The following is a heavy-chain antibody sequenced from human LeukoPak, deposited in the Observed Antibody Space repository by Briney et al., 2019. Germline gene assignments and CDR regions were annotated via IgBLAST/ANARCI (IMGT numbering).Heavy chain of an antibody. D-gene: IGHD6-19*01. V-gene: IGHV3-74*01. J-gene: IGHJ4*02. CDR3: ARAEYSSGWSRFDY. CDR1: GFTFSSYW. Sequence: GSLRLSCAASGFTFSSYWMHWVRQAPGKGLVWVSRINSDGSSTSYADSVKGRFTLSRDNAKNTLYLQMNSLRAGDTAVYYCARAEYSSGWSRFDYWGQGTLVTVSS. CDR2: INSDGSST.